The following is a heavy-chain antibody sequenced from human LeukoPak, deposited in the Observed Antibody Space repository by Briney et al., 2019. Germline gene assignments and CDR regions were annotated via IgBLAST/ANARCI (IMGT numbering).Heavy chain of an antibody. CDR1: GGSFSGYY. V-gene: IGHV4-34*01. CDR2: INHSGST. D-gene: IGHD1-14*01. J-gene: IGHJ6*04. Sequence: PSETLSLTCAVYGGSFSGYYWSWIRQPPGKGLEWIGEINHSGSTNYNPSLKSRVTISVDTSKNQFSLKLSSVTAADTAVYYCARQPAMDVWGKGTTVTISS. CDR3: ARQPAMDV.